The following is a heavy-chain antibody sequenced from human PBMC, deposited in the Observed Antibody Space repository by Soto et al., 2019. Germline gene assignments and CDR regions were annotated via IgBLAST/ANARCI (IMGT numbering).Heavy chain of an antibody. D-gene: IGHD6-19*01. CDR1: GFSLSTSGVG. J-gene: IGHJ4*02. CDR2: IYWDDDK. V-gene: IGHV2-5*02. Sequence: QITLKESGPTLVKPTQTLTLTCTFSGFSLSTSGVGVGWIRQPPGKALEWLALIYWDDDKRYSPSLKSRLTITKDTSKNQVVLTMTNMDPVDTATYYCAHPKQDIAVAGTSFDYWGQGTLVTVSS. CDR3: AHPKQDIAVAGTSFDY.